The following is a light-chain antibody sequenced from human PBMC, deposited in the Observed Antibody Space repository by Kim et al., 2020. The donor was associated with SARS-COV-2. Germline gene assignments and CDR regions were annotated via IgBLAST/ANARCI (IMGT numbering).Light chain of an antibody. CDR1: SSNIVRNY. J-gene: IGLJ2*01. CDR3: ASWDDSLV. CDR2: RNN. V-gene: IGLV1-47*01. Sequence: PARRVTISCSEISSNIVRNYVSGYRQLPGTAPKLLIYRNNQRPSGVPDRFSGSKSGTSASLAISGLRSEDEADYYCASWDDSLVFGGGTKVTVL.